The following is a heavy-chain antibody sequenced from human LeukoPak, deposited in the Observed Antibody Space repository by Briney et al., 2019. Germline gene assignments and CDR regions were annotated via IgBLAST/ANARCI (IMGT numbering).Heavy chain of an antibody. CDR2: ISSSGSTI. V-gene: IGHV3-48*04. D-gene: IGHD1-14*01. CDR1: GFPFSTHS. J-gene: IGHJ6*02. CDR3: ARAHSDRYYYYGMDV. Sequence: PGGSLRLSCAASGFPFSTHSLNWVRQAPGKGLEWVSYISSSGSTIYYADSVKGRFTISRDNAKNSLYLQMNSLRAEDTAVYYCARAHSDRYYYYGMDVWGQGTTVTVSS.